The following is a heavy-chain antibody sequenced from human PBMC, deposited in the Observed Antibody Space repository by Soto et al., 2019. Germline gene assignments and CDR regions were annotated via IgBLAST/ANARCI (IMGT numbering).Heavy chain of an antibody. V-gene: IGHV4-38-2*02. Sequence: SETLSLTCAVSGDSITSIYHWAWIRQTPGRGLEWVASIYHTGTTYYNPSLKSRVTISVDTSKNQFSLNLRSVTAADSAVYYCARDRIFGVVNHYFDYWGQGTLVTV. CDR1: GDSITSIYH. D-gene: IGHD3-3*01. CDR3: ARDRIFGVVNHYFDY. J-gene: IGHJ4*02. CDR2: IYHTGTT.